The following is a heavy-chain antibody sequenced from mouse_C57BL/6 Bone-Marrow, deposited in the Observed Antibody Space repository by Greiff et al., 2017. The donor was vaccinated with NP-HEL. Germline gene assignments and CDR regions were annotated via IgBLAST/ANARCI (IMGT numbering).Heavy chain of an antibody. CDR3: AREMIPYYYGSSRGWFAY. V-gene: IGHV1-64*01. CDR1: GYTFTSYW. CDR2: IHPNSGST. J-gene: IGHJ3*01. D-gene: IGHD1-1*01. Sequence: QVQLQQPGAELVKPGASVKLSCKASGYTFTSYWMHWVKQRPGQGLEWIGMIHPNSGSTNYNEKFKSKATLTVDKSSSTAYMQLSSLTSEDSAVYYCAREMIPYYYGSSRGWFAYWGQGTLVTVSA.